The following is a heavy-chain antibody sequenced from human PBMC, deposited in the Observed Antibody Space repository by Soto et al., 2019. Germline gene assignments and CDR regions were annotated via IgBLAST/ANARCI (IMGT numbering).Heavy chain of an antibody. D-gene: IGHD5-12*01. J-gene: IGHJ4*02. CDR2: IIPIFGTT. CDR1: GDIFSGYS. Sequence: QVQLVQSGAEVKKPGSSVKVSCKTSGDIFSGYSISWVRQAPGQGLEWMGGIIPIFGTTNYAQRFHGRVTITAEKSTSTVYMELYSLKSEDTAVYYCARDLGSGYDPGDYWGQGTLVTVSS. V-gene: IGHV1-69*14. CDR3: ARDLGSGYDPGDY.